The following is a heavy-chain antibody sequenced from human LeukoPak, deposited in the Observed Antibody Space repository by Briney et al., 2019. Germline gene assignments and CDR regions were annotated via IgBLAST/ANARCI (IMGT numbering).Heavy chain of an antibody. Sequence: PGGSLRLSCAGSGFTFSNGWMNWVRQAPGKGLEWVGRIKSIVDGGTIDYAAPVKGRFTISRDGSNNTVYLQMNGLKTEDTAVYYCTTGGYYFDYWGQGTLVTVSS. CDR3: TTGGYYFDY. CDR2: IKSIVDGGTI. J-gene: IGHJ4*02. V-gene: IGHV3-15*01. CDR1: GFTFSNGW.